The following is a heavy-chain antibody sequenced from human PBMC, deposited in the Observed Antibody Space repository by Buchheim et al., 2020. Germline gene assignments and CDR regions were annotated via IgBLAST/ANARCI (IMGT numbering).Heavy chain of an antibody. J-gene: IGHJ6*03. CDR1: GFTFSSYT. D-gene: IGHD3-3*01. V-gene: IGHV3-21*01. CDR3: ARDGTYYDFWSGYMDV. Sequence: EVQLVESGGGLVKPGGSLRLSCAASGFTFSSYTMNWARQAPGEGLEWVASISSTSAKIYYADSVKGRFTISRDNAKNSLDLQMNSLRVEDTAVYYCARDGTYYDFWSGYMDVWGKGTT. CDR2: ISSTSAKI.